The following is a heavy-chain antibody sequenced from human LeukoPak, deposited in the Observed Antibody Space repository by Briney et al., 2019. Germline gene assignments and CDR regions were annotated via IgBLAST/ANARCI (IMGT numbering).Heavy chain of an antibody. CDR3: ARVMTTVRFYDY. Sequence: PLETLSLTCAVYGGSFSGYYWSWIRQPPGKGLEWIGEINHSGSTNYNPSLKSRVTISVDTSKNQFSLKLSSVTAADTAVYYCARVMTTVRFYDYWGQGTLVTVSS. CDR1: GGSFSGYY. D-gene: IGHD4-11*01. V-gene: IGHV4-34*01. CDR2: INHSGST. J-gene: IGHJ4*02.